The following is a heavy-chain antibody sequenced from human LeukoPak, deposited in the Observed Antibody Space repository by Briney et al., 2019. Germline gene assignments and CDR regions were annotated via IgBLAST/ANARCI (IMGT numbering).Heavy chain of an antibody. CDR1: GGSFSGYY. D-gene: IGHD2-21*02. CDR3: ARGDRIVVVTAIGPLDY. V-gene: IGHV4-34*01. CDR2: INHSGST. Sequence: SETLSLTCAVYGGSFSGYYWSWIRQPPGKGLEWIGEINHSGSTNYNPSLKSRVTISVDTSKNQFSLKLSSVTAADTAVYYCARGDRIVVVTAIGPLDYWGQGTLATVSS. J-gene: IGHJ4*02.